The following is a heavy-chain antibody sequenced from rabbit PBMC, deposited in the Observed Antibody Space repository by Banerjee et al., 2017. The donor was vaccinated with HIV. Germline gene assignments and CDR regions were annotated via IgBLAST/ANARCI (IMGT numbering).Heavy chain of an antibody. J-gene: IGHJ4*01. CDR2: IFGGSDNT. Sequence: EESGGDLVKPEGSLTLTCTASGFSFSSNYWICWVRQAPGKGLEWIACIFGGSDNTYYANWAKGRFTISKTSSTAVSLQMTSLTAADTATYFCARDGAGYGYGDSFFNLWGPGTLVTVS. V-gene: IGHV1S45*01. D-gene: IGHD6-1*01. CDR3: ARDGAGYGYGDSFFNL. CDR1: GFSFSSNYW.